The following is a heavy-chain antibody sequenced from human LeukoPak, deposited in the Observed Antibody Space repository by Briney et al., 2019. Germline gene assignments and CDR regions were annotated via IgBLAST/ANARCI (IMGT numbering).Heavy chain of an antibody. CDR1: GYTFTSYG. J-gene: IGHJ6*03. D-gene: IGHD3-10*01. CDR2: ISAYNGNT. CDR3: ASTGHDELAHWYYMDV. V-gene: IGHV1-18*01. Sequence: ASVKVSCKASGYTFTSYGISWVRQAPGQGLEWMGWISAYNGNTNYAQKLQGRVTMTTDTSTSTAYMELRILRSDDTAVYYCASTGHDELAHWYYMDVWGKGTMVTVSS.